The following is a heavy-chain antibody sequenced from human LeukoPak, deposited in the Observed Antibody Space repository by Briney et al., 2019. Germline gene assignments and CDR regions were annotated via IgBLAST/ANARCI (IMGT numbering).Heavy chain of an antibody. D-gene: IGHD4-11*01. CDR1: GYTFTSYD. V-gene: IGHV1-8*01. CDR3: ARDLYSNTPYYYYYMDV. J-gene: IGHJ6*03. Sequence: ASVTVSCKASGYTFTSYDINWVRQAPGQGLEWMGWMNPNSGNTGYAQKFQGRVTMTRNTSISTAYMELSSLRSEDTAVYYCARDLYSNTPYYYYYMDVWGEGTTVTVSS. CDR2: MNPNSGNT.